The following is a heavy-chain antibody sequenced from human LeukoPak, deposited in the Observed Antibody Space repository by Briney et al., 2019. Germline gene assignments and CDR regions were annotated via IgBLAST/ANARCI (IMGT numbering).Heavy chain of an antibody. CDR3: ARDQAGRHSDY. Sequence: AGGSLRLSCAASGFTLSSYSMNWVRQAPGKGLEWVSYISSSGSTIYYADSVKGRFTISRDNAKNSLYLQMNSLRAEDSAVYYCARDQAGRHSDYWGQGTLVTVSS. D-gene: IGHD6-13*01. J-gene: IGHJ4*02. CDR1: GFTLSSYS. CDR2: ISSSGSTI. V-gene: IGHV3-48*04.